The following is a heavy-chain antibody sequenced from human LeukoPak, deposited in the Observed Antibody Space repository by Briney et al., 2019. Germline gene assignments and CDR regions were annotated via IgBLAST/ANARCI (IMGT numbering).Heavy chain of an antibody. V-gene: IGHV4-34*01. CDR2: INHSGST. Sequence: PSETLSLTCAVYGGSFSGYYWSWIRQPPGKGLEWIGEINHSGSTNYNPSLKSRVTISVDTSKNQFSLKLSSVTAADTAVYYCASQNSYGLDYWGQGTLVTVSS. CDR3: ASQNSYGLDY. CDR1: GGSFSGYY. J-gene: IGHJ4*02. D-gene: IGHD5-18*01.